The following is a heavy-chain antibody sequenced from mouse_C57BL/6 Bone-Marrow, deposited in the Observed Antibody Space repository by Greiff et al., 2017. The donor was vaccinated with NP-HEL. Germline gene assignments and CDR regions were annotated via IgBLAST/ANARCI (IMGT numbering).Heavy chain of an antibody. V-gene: IGHV14-2*01. D-gene: IGHD2-2*01. CDR1: GFNIKDYY. CDR3: ASYGYDEDY. Sequence: VQLQQSGAELVKPGASVKLSCTASGFNIKDYYMHWVKQRTEPGLEWIGRIDPEDGETKYAPTFQGKATITAETTSNTAYRQLSSRTSEDTAVYYCASYGYDEDYWGQGTTLTVSS. CDR2: IDPEDGET. J-gene: IGHJ2*01.